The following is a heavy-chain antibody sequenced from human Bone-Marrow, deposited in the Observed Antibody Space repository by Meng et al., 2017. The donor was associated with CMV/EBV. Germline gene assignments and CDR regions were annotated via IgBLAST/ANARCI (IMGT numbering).Heavy chain of an antibody. V-gene: IGHV1-2*02. Sequence: ASVKVSCKTSGYTFTGYYIHWVRQAPGQGLEWMGWINPNSGDTNCTRKFQGRVTLTRDTSITTAYMELSWLRSDDTAVYYCARDGDELRDYWGQGTLVTV. J-gene: IGHJ4*02. CDR1: GYTFTGYY. CDR3: ARDGDELRDY. CDR2: INPNSGDT. D-gene: IGHD1-7*01.